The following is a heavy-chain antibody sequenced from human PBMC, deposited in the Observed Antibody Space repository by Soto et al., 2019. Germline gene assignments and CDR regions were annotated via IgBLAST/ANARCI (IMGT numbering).Heavy chain of an antibody. V-gene: IGHV3-13*01. Sequence: EVQLVESGGGLVQPGGSLRLSCAASGFTFSAYDMHWVRQPTGKGLEWVSAIGTLHDTYYPDSVKGRLTISRENAKNSLYLQMNSLTTGDTAVYYCARQASYWHGGGGWFDPWGQGTLVTVSS. J-gene: IGHJ5*02. D-gene: IGHD2-8*02. CDR3: ARQASYWHGGGGWFDP. CDR2: IGTLHDT. CDR1: GFTFSAYD.